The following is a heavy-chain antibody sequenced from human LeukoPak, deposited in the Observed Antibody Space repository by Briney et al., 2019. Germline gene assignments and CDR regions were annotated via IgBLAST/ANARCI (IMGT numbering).Heavy chain of an antibody. CDR3: ARRVLLWFGELFLNWFDP. J-gene: IGHJ5*02. D-gene: IGHD3-10*01. CDR2: INHSGST. CDR1: GGSFSGYY. Sequence: PSETLSLTCAVYGGSFSGYYWSWIRQSPGKGLEWIGEINHSGSTNYNPSLKSRVTISVDTSKNQFSLKLSSVTAADTAVYYCARRVLLWFGELFLNWFDPWGQGTLVTVSS. V-gene: IGHV4-34*01.